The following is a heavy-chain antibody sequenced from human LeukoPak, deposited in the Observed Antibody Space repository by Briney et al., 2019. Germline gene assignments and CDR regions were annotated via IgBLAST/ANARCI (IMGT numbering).Heavy chain of an antibody. J-gene: IGHJ4*02. CDR1: GFTFSSYW. D-gene: IGHD4-11*01. CDR3: AREIVQDYSDYKSYFDS. CDR2: IKQDESEK. Sequence: GGSLRLSCAASGFTFSSYWMSWVRQAPGKGLEWVANIKQDESEKNYVDSVKGRFTISRDNAKDSLYLQMNSLRAEDTAVYYCAREIVQDYSDYKSYFDSWGQGALVTVSS. V-gene: IGHV3-7*01.